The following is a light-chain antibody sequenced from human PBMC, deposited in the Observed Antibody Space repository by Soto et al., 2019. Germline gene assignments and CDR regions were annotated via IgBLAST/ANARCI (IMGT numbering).Light chain of an antibody. V-gene: IGLV1-47*01. Sequence: QAVVTQPPSASGTPGQRVTLSCSGSSSNIGSNYVYWYQQLPGTAPKLLIYRNNQRPSGVPDRFSGSKSGTSASLAISGLRSEDEADYYCAAWDDSLSGGVFGGGTKVTVL. CDR1: SSNIGSNY. CDR3: AAWDDSLSGGV. CDR2: RNN. J-gene: IGLJ3*02.